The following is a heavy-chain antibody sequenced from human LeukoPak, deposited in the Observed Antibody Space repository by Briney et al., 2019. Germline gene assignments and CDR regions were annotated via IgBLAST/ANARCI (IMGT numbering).Heavy chain of an antibody. V-gene: IGHV3-21*01. CDR2: IISSSSYI. CDR1: GFTFSSYS. D-gene: IGHD2-2*01. J-gene: IGHJ4*02. CDR3: ARDEVACSSTDCYFVY. Sequence: GGSLRLSCAASGFTFSSYSMNWVRQAPGKGLEWVSSIISSSSYIYYADSVKGRFTISRDNAKNSLYLQVNSLRAEDTAVYYCARDEVACSSTDCYFVYWGQGTLVTVSS.